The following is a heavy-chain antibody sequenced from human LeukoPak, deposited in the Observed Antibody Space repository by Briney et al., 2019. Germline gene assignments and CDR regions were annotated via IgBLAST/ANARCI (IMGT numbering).Heavy chain of an antibody. CDR2: INGDGSST. CDR3: ARGTGNYGDWDY. J-gene: IGHJ4*02. D-gene: IGHD4-17*01. CDR1: GITFGSYW. V-gene: IGHV3-74*01. Sequence: GGSLRLSCAASGITFGSYWMHWVRQAPGKGPVWVSRINGDGSSTNYADSVKGRFTISRDNAKNTLYLQMNSLRAEDTAVYYCARGTGNYGDWDYWGQGTLVTVSS.